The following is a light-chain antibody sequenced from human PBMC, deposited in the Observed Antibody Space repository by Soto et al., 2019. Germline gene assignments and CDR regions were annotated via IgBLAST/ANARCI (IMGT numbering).Light chain of an antibody. CDR1: QSVSSN. Sequence: EIVMTQSPATLSVSPGERVTLSCRASQSVSSNLAWYQQKPGQAPRPLIYGASTRATGIPARFSGTGSGTEFTLTISRLLSEDFAVYYCQHYYNWRPRFGQGTKVDIK. J-gene: IGKJ1*01. CDR2: GAS. CDR3: QHYYNWRPR. V-gene: IGKV3-15*01.